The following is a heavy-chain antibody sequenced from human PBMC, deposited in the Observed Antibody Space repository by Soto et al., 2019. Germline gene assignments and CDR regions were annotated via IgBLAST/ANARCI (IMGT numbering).Heavy chain of an antibody. CDR3: VRDLNYGLYYFDY. CDR2: MYPTGST. V-gene: IGHV4-38-2*02. J-gene: IGHJ4*02. CDR1: GYSISSGFY. D-gene: IGHD3-10*01. Sequence: SETLSRTCTVSGYSISSGFYWCFIRQPPGKRLEWIGSMYPTGSTYYNPSLKSRVTMSVDTSNNEFSLKLTSVTAADTAVYHCVRDLNYGLYYFDYWGQGTLVTVSS.